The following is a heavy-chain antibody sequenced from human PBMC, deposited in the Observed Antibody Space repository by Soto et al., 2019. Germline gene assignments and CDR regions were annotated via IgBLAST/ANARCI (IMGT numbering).Heavy chain of an antibody. Sequence: SETLSLTCTVSGGSISSSSYYWGWIRQPPGKGLECVGNIYFDGNTYYNPSLKSRVTISMDTSKNQVSLRLSSVTAADTAVYYCVRSSIAPRLFMYPFDYWGQGTLVTVSS. CDR1: GGSISSSSYY. V-gene: IGHV4-39*01. D-gene: IGHD6-6*01. CDR2: IYFDGNT. CDR3: VRSSIAPRLFMYPFDY. J-gene: IGHJ4*02.